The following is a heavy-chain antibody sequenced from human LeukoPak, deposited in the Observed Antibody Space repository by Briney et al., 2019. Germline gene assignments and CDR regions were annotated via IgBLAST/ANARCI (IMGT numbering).Heavy chain of an antibody. Sequence: SETLSLTCTVSGGSISSYYWSWIRQPPGKGLEWIGYMYFGGSSNYNPSLKSRVTISVDTSKNQLSLNLNSVTAADTAVYYCTRASRGYSYGFAEYWGQGTLVTVYS. J-gene: IGHJ4*02. CDR3: TRASRGYSYGFAEY. CDR1: GGSISSYY. D-gene: IGHD5-18*01. V-gene: IGHV4-59*01. CDR2: MYFGGSS.